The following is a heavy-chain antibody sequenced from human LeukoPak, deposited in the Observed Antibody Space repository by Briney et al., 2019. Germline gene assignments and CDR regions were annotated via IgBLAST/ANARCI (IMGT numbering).Heavy chain of an antibody. J-gene: IGHJ4*02. CDR2: ISGSGGST. D-gene: IGHD6-6*01. V-gene: IGHV3-23*01. CDR1: GFTFSSYG. CDR3: AKGLSYSSSSPFDY. Sequence: GGSLRLSCAASGFTFSSYGMSWVRQAPGKGLEWVSAISGSGGSTYYADSVKGRFTISRDNSKNTLYLQMNSLRAEDTAVYYCAKGLSYSSSSPFDYWGQGTLVTVSS.